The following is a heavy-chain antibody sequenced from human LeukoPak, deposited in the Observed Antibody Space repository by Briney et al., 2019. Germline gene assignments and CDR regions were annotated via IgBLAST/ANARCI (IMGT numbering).Heavy chain of an antibody. D-gene: IGHD3-22*01. Sequence: GESLKISCKGSGYSFTSYWIGWVRQMPGKGLEWMGIIYPGDSDTRYSPSFQGQVTISADKSISTAYLQWSSPKASDTAMYYCARLLGSRYYYDSSGYLDYWGQGTLVTVSS. CDR2: IYPGDSDT. CDR1: GYSFTSYW. V-gene: IGHV5-51*01. J-gene: IGHJ4*02. CDR3: ARLLGSRYYYDSSGYLDY.